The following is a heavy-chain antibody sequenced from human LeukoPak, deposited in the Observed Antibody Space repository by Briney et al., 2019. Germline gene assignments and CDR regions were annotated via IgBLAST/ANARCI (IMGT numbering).Heavy chain of an antibody. V-gene: IGHV4-59*08. Sequence: PSETLSLTCTVSGGSISSYYWSWIRQPPGKGLEWIGYIYYSGSTNYNPSLKSRVTISVDTSKNQFSLKLSSVTAADTAVYYCARRSGWHYVDYWGQGTLVTVSS. CDR2: IYYSGST. J-gene: IGHJ4*02. D-gene: IGHD6-19*01. CDR3: ARRSGWHYVDY. CDR1: GGSISSYY.